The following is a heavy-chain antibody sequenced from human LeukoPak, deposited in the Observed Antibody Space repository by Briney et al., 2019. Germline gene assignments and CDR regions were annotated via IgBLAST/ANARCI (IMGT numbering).Heavy chain of an antibody. D-gene: IGHD6-25*01. CDR2: ISPNTGGT. CDR1: AYSLTDHY. J-gene: IGHJ3*02. CDR3: AREVGSGTFDI. Sequence: ASVKVSCKASAYSLTDHYVHWVRQAPGEGLEWMGWISPNTGGTIYAQKFQGRVTTTRDTSIITAYMELSKLRSDDTAFYYCAREVGSGTFDIWGQGTMVTVSS. V-gene: IGHV1-2*02.